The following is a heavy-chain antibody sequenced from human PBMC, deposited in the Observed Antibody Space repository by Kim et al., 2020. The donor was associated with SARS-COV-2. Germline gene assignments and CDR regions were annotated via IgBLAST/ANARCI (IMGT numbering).Heavy chain of an antibody. J-gene: IGHJ4*02. D-gene: IGHD3-10*01. V-gene: IGHV1-69*01. CDR3: ARERITMVRGVKYFDY. Sequence: KFQGRVTITADESTSTAYMELSSLRSEDTAVYYCARERITMVRGVKYFDYWGQGTLVTVSS.